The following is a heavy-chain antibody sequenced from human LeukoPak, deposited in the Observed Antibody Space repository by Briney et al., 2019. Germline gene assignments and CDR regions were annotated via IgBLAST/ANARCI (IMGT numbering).Heavy chain of an antibody. CDR2: TSKSGSAI. Sequence: GGSLRLSCAASGFTFSSYDVNWVRQAPGKGLEWISYTSKSGSAIYYADSVKGRFTISRDNAKNSLYLQMNSLRAEDTAVYYCARGGYYDSSGYYYDNYFAYWGQGTLVTVSS. CDR3: ARGGYYDSSGYYYDNYFAY. CDR1: GFTFSSYD. J-gene: IGHJ4*02. V-gene: IGHV3-48*03. D-gene: IGHD3-22*01.